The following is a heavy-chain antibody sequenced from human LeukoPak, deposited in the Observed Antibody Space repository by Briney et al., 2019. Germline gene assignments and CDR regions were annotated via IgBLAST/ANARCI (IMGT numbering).Heavy chain of an antibody. CDR3: AGTELLWFRKLLNAFDI. D-gene: IGHD3-10*01. J-gene: IGHJ3*02. CDR2: INHSGST. V-gene: IGHV4-34*01. Sequence: PSETLSLTCAVYGGSFSGYYWSWIRQPPGKGLEWIGEINHSGSTNYNPSLKSRVTISVDTSKNQFSLKLRSVTGADAAAYYYAGTELLWFRKLLNAFDIWGQETMVTVSS. CDR1: GGSFSGYY.